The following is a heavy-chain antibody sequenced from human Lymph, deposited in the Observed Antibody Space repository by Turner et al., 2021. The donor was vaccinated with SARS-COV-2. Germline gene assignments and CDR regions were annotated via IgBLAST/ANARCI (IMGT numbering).Heavy chain of an antibody. CDR3: ARDSSGSGTLDY. D-gene: IGHD3-10*01. CDR2: ITYDGSNK. Sequence: QVQLVVSGGGVVQPGRCLRLSCAASGFTFNNYPMHLVRQAPGKGLEWVAVITYDGSNKYYADSVKGRFTISRDNSKNTLYLQMNSLGAEDTAVYYCARDSSGSGTLDYWGQGTLVTVSS. J-gene: IGHJ4*02. V-gene: IGHV3-30-3*01. CDR1: GFTFNNYP.